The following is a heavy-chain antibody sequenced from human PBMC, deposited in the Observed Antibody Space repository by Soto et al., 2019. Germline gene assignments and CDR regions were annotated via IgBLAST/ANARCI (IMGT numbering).Heavy chain of an antibody. V-gene: IGHV3-48*02. CDR3: ARESRGIAVAGRPPPGDDAFDI. Sequence: GGSLRLSCGAAGFTFSSYSMNWVRQAPGKGREWVSYISRSSSSIYYADSVKGRFTVSRDNAKNSLYLQMNSLRDEDTAVYYCARESRGIAVAGRPPPGDDAFDIWGQGTMVTVSS. CDR1: GFTFSSYS. J-gene: IGHJ3*02. CDR2: ISRSSSSI. D-gene: IGHD6-19*01.